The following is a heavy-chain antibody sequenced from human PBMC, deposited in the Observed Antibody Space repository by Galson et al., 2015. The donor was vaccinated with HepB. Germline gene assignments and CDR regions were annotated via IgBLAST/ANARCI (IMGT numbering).Heavy chain of an antibody. J-gene: IGHJ5*02. CDR2: ISGSGDTM. Sequence: SLRLSCAGSGFTFSGYEMNWVRQTPTKGLEWVSYISGSGDTMYYADSVKGRFSISRDNAKDSLFLRMNSLRDEDTALYYCARGGRPDLWGQGTLVTVSS. CDR3: ARGGRPDL. CDR1: GFTFSGYE. V-gene: IGHV3-48*03.